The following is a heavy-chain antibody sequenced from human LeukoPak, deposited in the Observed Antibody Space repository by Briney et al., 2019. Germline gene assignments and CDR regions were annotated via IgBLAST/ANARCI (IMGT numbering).Heavy chain of an antibody. Sequence: PSQTLSLTCTVSGGSISSGDYYWSWIRQPPGKGLEWIGYIYYSGSIYYNPSLKSRVTISVDTSKNQFSLKLSSVTAADTAVYYCASVDYYYDSSGLREDAFDIWGQGTMVTVSS. CDR2: IYYSGSI. CDR1: GGSISSGDYY. D-gene: IGHD3-22*01. V-gene: IGHV4-30-4*01. CDR3: ASVDYYYDSSGLREDAFDI. J-gene: IGHJ3*02.